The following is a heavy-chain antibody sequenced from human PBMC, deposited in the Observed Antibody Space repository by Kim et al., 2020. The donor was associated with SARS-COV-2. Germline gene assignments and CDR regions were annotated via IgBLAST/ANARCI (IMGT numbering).Heavy chain of an antibody. J-gene: IGHJ4*02. V-gene: IGHV4-59*13. D-gene: IGHD5-12*01. CDR2: SYYTGIT. CDR3: TRGPGRGVATDF. Sequence: SETLSLTCTVSGGSINSGHWSWVRQPPGKGLEWIAFSYYTGITNYNPSLKSRVTISVDPSKNQFSLKLTSVRAADTAVYYCTRGPGRGVATDFWGQGTLVTVSS. CDR1: GGSINSGH.